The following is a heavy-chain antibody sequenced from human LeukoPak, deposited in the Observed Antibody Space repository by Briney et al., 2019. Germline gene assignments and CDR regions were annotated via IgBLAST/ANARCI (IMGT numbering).Heavy chain of an antibody. CDR1: GFTFSTYA. V-gene: IGHV3-23*01. D-gene: IGHD6-19*01. CDR3: ARGHNSGWYNWFDS. CDR2: ISGSGGST. J-gene: IGHJ5*01. Sequence: GGSLRLSCAASGFTFSTYAMSWVRQAPGKGLEWVSAISGSGGSTYYADSVKGRFTISRDNSKNTLYLQMNSLRAEDTAVYYCARGHNSGWYNWFDSWGQGTLVTVSS.